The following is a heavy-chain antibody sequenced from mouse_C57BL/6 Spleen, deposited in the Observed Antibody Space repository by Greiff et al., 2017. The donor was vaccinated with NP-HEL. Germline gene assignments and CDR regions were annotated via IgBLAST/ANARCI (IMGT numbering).Heavy chain of an antibody. V-gene: IGHV1-47*01. CDR3: ARGYYGPPYWWFDV. CDR1: GYTFTSYP. D-gene: IGHD1-1*01. CDR2: FHPYNDDT. Sequence: QVQLQQSGAELVKPGASVKMSCKASGYTFTSYPIEWMKQNHGKSLEWIGNFHPYNDDTKYNEKFKGKATLTVEKSSSTVYLELSRLTSDDSAVYYCARGYYGPPYWWFDVWGTGTTVTVSS. J-gene: IGHJ1*03.